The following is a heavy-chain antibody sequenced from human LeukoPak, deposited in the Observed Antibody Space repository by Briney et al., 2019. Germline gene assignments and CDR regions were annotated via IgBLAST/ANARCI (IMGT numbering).Heavy chain of an antibody. CDR1: GGSFSGYY. Sequence: SETLSLTCAVYGGSFSGYYWSWIRQPPGKGLEWIGEINHSGSTNYNPSLKSRVAISVDTSKNQFSLKLSSVTAADTAVYYCARSLLWFGYFDYWGQGTLVTVSS. CDR2: INHSGST. D-gene: IGHD3-10*01. CDR3: ARSLLWFGYFDY. V-gene: IGHV4-34*01. J-gene: IGHJ4*02.